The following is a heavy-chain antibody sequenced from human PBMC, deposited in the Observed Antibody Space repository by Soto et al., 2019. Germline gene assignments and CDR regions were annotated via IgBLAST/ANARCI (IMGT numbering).Heavy chain of an antibody. V-gene: IGHV4-39*01. J-gene: IGHJ6*02. CDR3: ARHGVDYGDYASYYYYGMDV. CDR1: GGSISSSTYY. D-gene: IGHD4-17*01. CDR2: IYYSGSA. Sequence: QLQLQESGPGLVKPSETLSLTCTVSGGSISSSTYYWGWIRQPPGKGLEWIGMIYYSGSAYYNPSLKSRGTISIDTSKNQFSLRLSSVTAADTAVYYCARHGVDYGDYASYYYYGMDVWGRGTTVTVSS.